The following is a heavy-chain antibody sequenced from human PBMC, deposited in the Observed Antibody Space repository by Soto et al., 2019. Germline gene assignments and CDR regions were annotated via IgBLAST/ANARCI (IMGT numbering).Heavy chain of an antibody. D-gene: IGHD5-18*01. CDR2: IYYSGST. J-gene: IGHJ5*02. V-gene: IGHV4-31*03. CDR1: GGSISSGGYY. Sequence: PSETLSLTCTVSGGSISSGGYYWSWIRQHPGKGLEWIGYIYYSGSTYYNPSLKSRVTISVDTSKNQFSLKLSSVTAADTAVYYCARFIELRGYSYGFADNWFDPWGQGTLVTVSS. CDR3: ARFIELRGYSYGFADNWFDP.